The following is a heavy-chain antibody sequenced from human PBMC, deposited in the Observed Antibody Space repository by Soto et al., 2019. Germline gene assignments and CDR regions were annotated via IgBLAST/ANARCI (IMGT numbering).Heavy chain of an antibody. CDR1: GFTFSSYA. CDR2: ISYDGSNK. CDR3: ARDLLLGDIVVVPAAFTRFDP. J-gene: IGHJ5*02. Sequence: GGSLRLSCAASGFTFSSYAMHWVRQAPGMGLEWVAVISYDGSNKYYADSVKGRFTISRDNSKNTLYLQMNSLRAEDTAVYYCARDLLLGDIVVVPAAFTRFDPWGQGTLVTVSS. D-gene: IGHD2-2*01. V-gene: IGHV3-30-3*01.